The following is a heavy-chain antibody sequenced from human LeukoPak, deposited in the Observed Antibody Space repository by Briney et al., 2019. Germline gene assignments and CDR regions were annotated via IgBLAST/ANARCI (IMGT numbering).Heavy chain of an antibody. D-gene: IGHD3-16*01. V-gene: IGHV3-30*18. J-gene: IGHJ4*02. CDR3: AKGHLGHYFDY. CDR2: ISYDGSNK. CDR1: GFTFSGYG. Sequence: PGGSLRLSCAASGFTFSGYGMHWVRQAPGKGLEWVAVISYDGSNKYYADSVKGRFTISRDNSKNTLYLQMNSLRAEDTAVYYCAKGHLGHYFDYWGQGTLVTVSS.